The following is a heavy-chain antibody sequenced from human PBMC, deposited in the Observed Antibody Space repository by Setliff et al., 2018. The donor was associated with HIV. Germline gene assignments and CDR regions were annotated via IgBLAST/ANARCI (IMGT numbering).Heavy chain of an antibody. D-gene: IGHD5-12*01. J-gene: IGHJ6*03. CDR1: GYSISSGHY. Sequence: NPSETLSLTCAVSGYSISSGHYWGWIRQPPGKGLEWIGSIYHSGTTYDNPSLKSRVTISVDTFKNQFSLKLSSVTAADTAVYYCARHGAYEAYYDYMDVWGKGTTVTVSS. CDR3: ARHGAYEAYYDYMDV. CDR2: IYHSGTT. V-gene: IGHV4-38-2*01.